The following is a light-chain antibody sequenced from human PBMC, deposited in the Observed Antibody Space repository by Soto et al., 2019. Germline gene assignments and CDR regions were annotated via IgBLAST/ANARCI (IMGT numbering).Light chain of an antibody. J-gene: IGLJ3*02. V-gene: IGLV2-18*02. CDR2: EVT. Sequence: QSVLTQPPSVSGSPGQSVTISCTGASGHIGNYDRVSWYQQSPGTAPKPIIYEVTNRPSGVPGRFSGSKSGNTASLTISGLQAEDEAYYYCSSFTSNNTGVFGGGTKVTVL. CDR1: SGHIGNYDR. CDR3: SSFTSNNTGV.